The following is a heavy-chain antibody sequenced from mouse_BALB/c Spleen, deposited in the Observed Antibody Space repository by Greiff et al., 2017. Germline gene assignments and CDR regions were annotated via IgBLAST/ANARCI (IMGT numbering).Heavy chain of an antibody. CDR1: GFSLTSYD. CDR2: IWTGGGT. CDR3: VRGDYDVGCLFAY. D-gene: IGHD2-4*01. V-gene: IGHV2-9-2*01. J-gene: IGHJ3*01. Sequence: LVAPSPSLSITCTVSGFSLTSYDISWIRQPPGKGLEWLGVIWTGGGTNYNSAFMSRLSISKDNSKSQVFLKMNSLQTDDTAIYYCVRGDYDVGCLFAYWGQGTLVTVSA.